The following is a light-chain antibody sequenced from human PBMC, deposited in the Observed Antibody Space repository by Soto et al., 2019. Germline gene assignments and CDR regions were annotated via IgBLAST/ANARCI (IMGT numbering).Light chain of an antibody. CDR1: SSDVGGYNY. V-gene: IGLV2-11*01. CDR3: CSYAGSYTFGV. J-gene: IGLJ2*01. CDR2: DVS. Sequence: QSALTQPRSVSGSPGQSVTISCTGTSSDVGGYNYVSWYQQHPGKAPKLMIYDVSKRPSGVPDRFSGSKSGNTASLTTSGLQAEDEADYYCCSYAGSYTFGVFGGGTQLTVL.